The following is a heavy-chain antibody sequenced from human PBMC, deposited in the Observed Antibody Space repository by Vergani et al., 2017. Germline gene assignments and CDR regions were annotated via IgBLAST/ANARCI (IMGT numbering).Heavy chain of an antibody. CDR3: ARSRDSSSWYWFDP. V-gene: IGHV3-11*04. CDR2: ISSSGTTI. CDR1: GFIFSDYY. J-gene: IGHJ5*02. D-gene: IGHD6-13*01. Sequence: QVQLVEWGGGVVQPGGSLRLSCTASGFIFSDYYMSWIRQAPGKGLEWVSYISSSGTTIYYADSVKGRFTISRDNAKNSLYLQMNSLRAEDTAVYYCARSRDSSSWYWFDPWGQGTLVTVSS.